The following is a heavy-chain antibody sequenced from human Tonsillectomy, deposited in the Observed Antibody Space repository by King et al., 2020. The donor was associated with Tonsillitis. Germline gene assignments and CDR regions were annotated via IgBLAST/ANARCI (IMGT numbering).Heavy chain of an antibody. CDR2: SSSSSSYI. CDR1: GFTFSSYS. V-gene: IGHV3-21*01. J-gene: IGHJ4*02. Sequence: VQLVESGGGLVKPGGSLRLSCAASGFTFSSYSMHWVRQAPGKGLEWVSSSSSSSSYIYYADSVKGRFTISRDNAKNSLYLQMNSLRAEDTAVYYCARDPYGDSYFDYWGQGTLVTVSS. CDR3: ARDPYGDSYFDY. D-gene: IGHD4-17*01.